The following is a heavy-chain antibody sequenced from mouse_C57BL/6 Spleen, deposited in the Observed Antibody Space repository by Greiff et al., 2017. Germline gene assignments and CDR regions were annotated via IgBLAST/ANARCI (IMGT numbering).Heavy chain of an antibody. Sequence: QVQLKQPGAELVRPGSSVKLSCKASGYTFTSYWMHWVKQRPIQGLEWIGNIDPSDSETHYNQKFKDKATLTVDKSSSTAYMQLSSLTSEDSAVYYCARTLSYYGSSYNYWGQGTTLTVSS. CDR1: GYTFTSYW. CDR3: ARTLSYYGSSYNY. CDR2: IDPSDSET. J-gene: IGHJ2*01. D-gene: IGHD1-1*01. V-gene: IGHV1-52*01.